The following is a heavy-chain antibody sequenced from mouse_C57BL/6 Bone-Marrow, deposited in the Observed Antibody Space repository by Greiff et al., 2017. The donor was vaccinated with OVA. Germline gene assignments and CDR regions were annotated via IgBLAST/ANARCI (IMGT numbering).Heavy chain of an antibody. CDR3: AREGYDYEGDY. Sequence: QVQLQQSGAELMKPGASVKLSCKATGYTFTGYWIEWVKQRPGHGLEWIGEIVPGSGSTNYNEKFKGKATFTADTYSNTAYMQLSSLTTEDSAIYDCAREGYDYEGDYWGQGTSGTVSS. CDR1: GYTFTGYW. V-gene: IGHV1-9*01. D-gene: IGHD2-4*01. J-gene: IGHJ4*01. CDR2: IVPGSGST.